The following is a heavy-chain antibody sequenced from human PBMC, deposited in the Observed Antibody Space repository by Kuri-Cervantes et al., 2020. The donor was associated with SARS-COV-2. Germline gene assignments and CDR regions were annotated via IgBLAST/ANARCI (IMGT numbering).Heavy chain of an antibody. CDR3: ARVRAQVGGNVDY. V-gene: IGHV4-39*06. Sequence: SETLSLTCTVSGGSISSSSYYWGWTRQPPGQGLEWIGSIDYSGSTYYNPCLKSRVTISVDTSKYQFALKLSSVTAADTAVYYCARVRAQVGGNVDYWGQGTLVTVSS. J-gene: IGHJ4*02. CDR1: GGSISSSSYY. D-gene: IGHD1-14*01. CDR2: IDYSGST.